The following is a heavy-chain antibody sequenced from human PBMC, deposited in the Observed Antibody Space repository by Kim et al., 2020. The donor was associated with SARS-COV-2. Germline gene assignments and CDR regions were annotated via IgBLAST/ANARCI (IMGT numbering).Heavy chain of an antibody. CDR3: ARDRASSGWIYYYYGMDV. J-gene: IGHJ6*02. CDR2: IYYSGST. D-gene: IGHD6-19*01. V-gene: IGHV4-61*01. Sequence: SETLSLTCTVSGGSVSSGSYYWSWIRQPPGKGLEWIGYIYYSGSTNYNPSLKSRVTISVDTSKNQFSLKLSSVTAADTAVYYCARDRASSGWIYYYYGMDVWGQGTTVTVSS. CDR1: GGSVSSGSYY.